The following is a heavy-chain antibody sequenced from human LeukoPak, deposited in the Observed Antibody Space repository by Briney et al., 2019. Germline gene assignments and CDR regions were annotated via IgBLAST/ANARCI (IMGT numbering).Heavy chain of an antibody. CDR1: GLTFSSYS. CDR3: ARVGDGYSVNYFDF. J-gene: IGHJ4*02. D-gene: IGHD5-24*01. Sequence: GGSLRLSCAASGLTFSSYSMSWVRQAPGKGLEWVSYITSTSSTVYYADSVEGRFTVSRDNAKNSLYLQMNSLRDEDTAMFYCARVGDGYSVNYFDFWGQGTLVTVSS. V-gene: IGHV3-48*02. CDR2: ITSTSSTV.